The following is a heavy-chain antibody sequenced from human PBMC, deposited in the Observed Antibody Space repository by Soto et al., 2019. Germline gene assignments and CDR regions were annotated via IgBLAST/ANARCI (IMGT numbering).Heavy chain of an antibody. CDR1: GFTFSSYS. V-gene: IGHV3-48*01. Sequence: EVQLVESGGGLVQPGGSLRLSCAASGFTFSSYSMNWVRQAPRKGLEWLSYISSSSSTIYYADSVKGRFTISRDNAENSLSLQMNSLRAEDTALYYCASARSYYYYYMDVWGKGTTVTVSS. J-gene: IGHJ6*03. CDR3: ASARSYYYYYMDV. CDR2: ISSSSSTI.